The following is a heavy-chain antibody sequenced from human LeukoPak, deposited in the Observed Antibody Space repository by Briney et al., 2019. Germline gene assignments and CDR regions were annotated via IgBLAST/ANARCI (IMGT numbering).Heavy chain of an antibody. CDR2: ITFDGSSK. CDR1: GFTFSSYG. V-gene: IGHV3-30*03. J-gene: IGHJ4*02. D-gene: IGHD2-15*01. CDR3: ARDTRYCSGGSCYFYFDY. Sequence: GESLRLSCAASGFTFSSYGIHWVRQAPGKGLEWVAVITFDGSSKYYADSVKGRFTISRDNSKNTLYLQMNSLRAEDTAVYYCARDTRYCSGGSCYFYFDYWGQGTLVTVSS.